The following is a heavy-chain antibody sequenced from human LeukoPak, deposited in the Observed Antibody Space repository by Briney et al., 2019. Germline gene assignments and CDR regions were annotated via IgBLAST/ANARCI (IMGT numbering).Heavy chain of an antibody. CDR2: ISPSDGIT. J-gene: IGHJ4*02. V-gene: IGHV1-46*01. CDR3: ARDTGSYSVLY. Sequence: ASVKVSCKASGYSFTSYKMHWVRQAPGQGLEWMGIISPSDGITRYEQKFQGRVTRTRDTSTSTVYMELSSLRSEDTAVYYCARDTGSYSVLYWGQGTLVTVSS. CDR1: GYSFTSYK. D-gene: IGHD1-26*01.